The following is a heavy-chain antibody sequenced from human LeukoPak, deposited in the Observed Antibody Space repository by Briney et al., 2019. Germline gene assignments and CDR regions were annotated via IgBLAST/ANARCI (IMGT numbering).Heavy chain of an antibody. Sequence: GGSLRLSCAASGFTFSSYAMSWVRQAPGKGLEYVAAITGTGGTTYYADSVRGRFTISRDNSKNTVSLQMESLRAEDTALYYCAKVGYYDFWSGQNWFDPWGQGTLVTVSS. CDR2: ITGTGGTT. J-gene: IGHJ5*02. V-gene: IGHV3-23*01. D-gene: IGHD3-3*01. CDR3: AKVGYYDFWSGQNWFDP. CDR1: GFTFSSYA.